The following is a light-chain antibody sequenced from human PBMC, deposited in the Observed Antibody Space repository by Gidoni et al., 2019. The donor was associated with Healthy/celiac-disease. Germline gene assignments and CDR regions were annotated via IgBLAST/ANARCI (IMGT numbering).Light chain of an antibody. J-gene: IGKJ4*01. Sequence: DIQMTQSPSSLSASVGDRVTITCRASQSISSYLNWYQQKPGKATKLLIYAASSLQSGVPSRFSDSVSGTDFTLTISRLQPEDFATYYCQQSYSTLTFGGGTKVEIK. CDR3: QQSYSTLT. CDR2: AAS. CDR1: QSISSY. V-gene: IGKV1-39*01.